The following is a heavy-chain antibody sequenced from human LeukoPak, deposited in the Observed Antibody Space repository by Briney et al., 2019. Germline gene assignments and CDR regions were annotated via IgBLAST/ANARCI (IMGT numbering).Heavy chain of an antibody. CDR1: GFTFSSYW. CDR2: INRDGSRT. CDR3: VRDYVPAASDY. J-gene: IGHJ4*02. V-gene: IGHV3-74*01. D-gene: IGHD2-2*01. Sequence: GGSLRLSCAASGFTFSSYWMHWVRQAPGKGLVWISRINRDGSRTTYADSVKGRFTISRDNANNTLYLQMNNLRVEDTAVYYCVRDYVPAASDYWGQGTLVTVS.